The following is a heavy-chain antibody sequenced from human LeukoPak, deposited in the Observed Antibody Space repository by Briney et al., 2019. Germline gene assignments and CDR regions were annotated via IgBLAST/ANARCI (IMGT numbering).Heavy chain of an antibody. CDR3: AKGPRRITMIVVANFDY. CDR2: ISGSGGST. J-gene: IGHJ4*02. Sequence: PGGFLRLSCAASGFTFSSYAMSWVRQAPGKGLEWVSAISGSGGSTYYADSVKGRFTISRDNSKNTLYLQMNSLRAEDTAVYYCAKGPRRITMIVVANFDYWGQGTLVTVSS. D-gene: IGHD3-22*01. CDR1: GFTFSSYA. V-gene: IGHV3-23*01.